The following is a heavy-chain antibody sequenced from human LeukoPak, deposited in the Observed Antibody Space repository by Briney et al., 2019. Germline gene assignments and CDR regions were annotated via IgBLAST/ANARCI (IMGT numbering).Heavy chain of an antibody. CDR2: IYSSGNT. CDR1: GFTVSNNY. Sequence: GGSLRLSCAASGFTVSNNYMSWVRQAPGKGLEWVSIIYSSGNTYYADSVKDRFTISRDNSKNTMYLQMNSLRTEDTAVYYCARRRSSSWGIDYWGQGTLVTVAS. J-gene: IGHJ4*02. V-gene: IGHV3-66*02. D-gene: IGHD6-13*01. CDR3: ARRRSSSWGIDY.